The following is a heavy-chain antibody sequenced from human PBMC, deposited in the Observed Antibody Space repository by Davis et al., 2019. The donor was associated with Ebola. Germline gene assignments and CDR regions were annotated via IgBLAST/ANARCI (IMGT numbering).Heavy chain of an antibody. Sequence: PSETLSLTCAVYVGSFSGYYWTWIRQPPGKGLEWIGEINHSGSTNYDPSLRSRVTISVDTSKNQFSLKLNSVTAADTAVYYCARGPNYYGSGSYYNKPYYFDYWGQGTLVTVSS. J-gene: IGHJ4*02. CDR1: VGSFSGYY. CDR3: ARGPNYYGSGSYYNKPYYFDY. D-gene: IGHD3-10*01. CDR2: INHSGST. V-gene: IGHV4-34*01.